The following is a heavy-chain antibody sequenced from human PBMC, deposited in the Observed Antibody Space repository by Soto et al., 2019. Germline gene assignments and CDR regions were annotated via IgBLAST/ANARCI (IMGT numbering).Heavy chain of an antibody. D-gene: IGHD2-8*02. J-gene: IGHJ4*02. CDR3: AHRRNGGSTVDNKPYDF. CDR1: GFSVTTSGVG. Sequence: QITLKESGPTLVKPTQTLTLTCTLSGFSVTTSGVGVGWIRQPPGKALEWLALIYWDDDKRYSPSLKTRLTITKDTSKHQVVLTMTNIDPVDTATYYCAHRRNGGSTVDNKPYDFWGQGTLVTVSS. V-gene: IGHV2-5*02. CDR2: IYWDDDK.